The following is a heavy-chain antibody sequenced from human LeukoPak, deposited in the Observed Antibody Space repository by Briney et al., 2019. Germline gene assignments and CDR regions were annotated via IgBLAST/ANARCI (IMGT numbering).Heavy chain of an antibody. CDR1: GGSISSYY. CDR2: IYYSGST. J-gene: IGHJ4*02. Sequence: SSETLSLTCTVSGGSISSYYWSWIRQPPGKGLEWIGYIYYSGSTNYNPSLKSRVTISVDTSKNQFSLKLSSVTAADTAVYYCARDSLGTPFDYWGQGTLVTVSS. CDR3: ARDSLGTPFDY. V-gene: IGHV4-59*12. D-gene: IGHD4-23*01.